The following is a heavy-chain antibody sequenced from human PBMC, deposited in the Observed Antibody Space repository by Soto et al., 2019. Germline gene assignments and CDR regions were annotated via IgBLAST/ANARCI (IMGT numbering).Heavy chain of an antibody. D-gene: IGHD6-6*01. CDR2: ISYDGSNK. Sequence: QVQLVESGGGVVQPGRSLRLSCAASGFTFSSYAMHWVRQAPGKGLEWVAVISYDGSNKYYADSVKGRFTISRDNSKNTLYLQMNSLRAEDTAVYYCARESSLVGDDYGMDVW. CDR3: ARESSLVGDDYGMDV. V-gene: IGHV3-30-3*01. CDR1: GFTFSSYA. J-gene: IGHJ6*01.